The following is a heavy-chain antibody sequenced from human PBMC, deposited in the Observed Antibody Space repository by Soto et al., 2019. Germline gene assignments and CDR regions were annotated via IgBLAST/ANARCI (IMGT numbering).Heavy chain of an antibody. CDR3: ARDRGGDFGNWFDP. J-gene: IGHJ5*02. CDR2: IIPILGIA. D-gene: IGHD2-21*02. CDR1: GGTFSSYT. V-gene: IGHV1-69*08. Sequence: QVQLVQSGAEVKKPGSSVKVSCKASGGTFSSYTISWVRQAPGQGLEWMGRIIPILGIANYAQKFQGRVTITAEKHTSTAYMELSSLRSEDTAVYYCARDRGGDFGNWFDPWGQGTLVTVSS.